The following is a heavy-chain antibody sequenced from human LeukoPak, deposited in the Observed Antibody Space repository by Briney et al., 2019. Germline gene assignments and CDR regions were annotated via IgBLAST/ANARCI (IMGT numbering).Heavy chain of an antibody. D-gene: IGHD6-25*01. CDR1: GRSISVSSYY. Sequence: SETLSLTCTVSGRSISVSSYYWGWIRQPPGKGLEWNGRIYYSGSTYTSPTLKRRVPIPVETSQTQFSLNRGCVTAADTAVYYCARRGGDGLFDSWGEGILVTVSS. J-gene: IGHJ4*02. V-gene: IGHV4-39*01. CDR2: IYYSGST. CDR3: ARRGGDGLFDS.